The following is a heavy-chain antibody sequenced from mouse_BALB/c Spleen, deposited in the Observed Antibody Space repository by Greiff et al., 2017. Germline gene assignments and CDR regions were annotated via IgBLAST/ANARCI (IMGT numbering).Heavy chain of an antibody. D-gene: IGHD2-14*01. Sequence: QVHVKQSGPELVKPGASVKISCKASGYTFTDYYINWVKQKPGQGLEWIGWIYPRSGNTKYNEKFKGKATLTVDTSSSTAYMQLSSLTSEDTAVYFCARSGRYDFKGAMDYWGQGTTLTVSS. CDR1: GYTFTDYY. CDR2: IYPRSGNT. CDR3: ARSGRYDFKGAMDY. J-gene: IGHJ2*01. V-gene: IGHV1-84*02.